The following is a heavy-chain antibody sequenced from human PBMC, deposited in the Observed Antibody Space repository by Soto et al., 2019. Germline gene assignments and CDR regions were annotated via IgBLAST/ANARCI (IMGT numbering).Heavy chain of an antibody. CDR3: ARGLIVVVPAASSVAFDI. V-gene: IGHV3-7*01. CDR1: GFPFSSYW. D-gene: IGHD2-2*01. Sequence: GGSLSLSCAASGFPFSSYWMSWVRQAPGKGLEWVANIKQDGSEKYYVDSVKGRFTISRDNAKNSLYLQMNSLRAEDTAVYYCARGLIVVVPAASSVAFDIWGQGTMVTVSS. J-gene: IGHJ3*02. CDR2: IKQDGSEK.